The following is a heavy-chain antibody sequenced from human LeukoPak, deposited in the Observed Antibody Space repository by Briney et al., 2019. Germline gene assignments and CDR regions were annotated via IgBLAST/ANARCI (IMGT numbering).Heavy chain of an antibody. J-gene: IGHJ4*02. CDR3: ARGLYDFWSGYMAFDY. CDR2: IYSGGST. Sequence: PGGSLRLSCAASGFTVSSNYMSWVRQAPGKGLEWVSVIYSGGSTYYADSVKGRLTISRDNSKNTLYLQMNSLRAEDTAVYYCARGLYDFWSGYMAFDYWGQGTLVTVSS. V-gene: IGHV3-53*01. D-gene: IGHD3-3*01. CDR1: GFTVSSNY.